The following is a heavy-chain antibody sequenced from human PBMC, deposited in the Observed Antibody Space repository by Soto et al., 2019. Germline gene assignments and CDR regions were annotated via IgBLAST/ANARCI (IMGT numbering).Heavy chain of an antibody. D-gene: IGHD3-10*01. CDR1: GYSFTSHW. CDR3: ARRRTMVRGVSAGMDV. V-gene: IGHV5-10-1*01. CDR2: IDPSDSYT. Sequence: GESLKISCKGSGYSFTSHWISWVRQMPGKGLEWMGRIDPSDSYTNYSPSFQGHVTISADKSISTAYLQWSSLKASDTAMYYCARRRTMVRGVSAGMDVWGQGTTVTVSS. J-gene: IGHJ6*02.